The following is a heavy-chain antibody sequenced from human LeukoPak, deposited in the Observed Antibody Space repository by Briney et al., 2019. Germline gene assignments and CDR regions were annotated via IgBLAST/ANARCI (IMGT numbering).Heavy chain of an antibody. V-gene: IGHV4-59*01. CDR1: GGSTSSYY. D-gene: IGHD4-17*01. CDR3: ARNPYGDYGY. Sequence: SETLSLTCTVSGGSTSSYYWSWIRQPPGKGLEWIGYIYHSGSANYNPSLKSRVTISVDTSRNQFSLKLTSVTAADTAVYYCARNPYGDYGYWGQGTLVTVSS. CDR2: IYHSGSA. J-gene: IGHJ4*02.